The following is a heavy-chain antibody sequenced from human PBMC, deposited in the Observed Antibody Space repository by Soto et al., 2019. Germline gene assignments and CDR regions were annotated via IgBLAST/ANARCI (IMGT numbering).Heavy chain of an antibody. J-gene: IGHJ4*02. V-gene: IGHV1-18*01. D-gene: IGHD3-22*01. CDR1: GYTFTSYG. CDR2: ISAYNGNT. Sequence: VASVKVSCKASGYTFTSYGISWVRQAPGQGLEWMGWISAYNGNTNYAQKLQGRVTMTTDTSTSTAYMELRSLRSDDTAVYYCARDPKYEDSSGPEYFDYWGQGTLVTVSS. CDR3: ARDPKYEDSSGPEYFDY.